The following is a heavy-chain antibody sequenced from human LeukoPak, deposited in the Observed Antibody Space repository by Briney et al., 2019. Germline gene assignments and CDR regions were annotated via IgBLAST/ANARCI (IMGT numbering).Heavy chain of an antibody. CDR3: ARDFRDYYDSSGRRRAFDI. CDR1: GFTFSSYE. V-gene: IGHV3-48*03. J-gene: IGHJ3*02. Sequence: GGSLRLSCAASGFTFSSYEMNWVRQAPGKGLEWVSYISSSGSTIYYADSVKGRFTISRDNAKNPLYLQMNSLRAEDTAVYYCARDFRDYYDSSGRRRAFDIWGQGTMVTVSS. D-gene: IGHD3-22*01. CDR2: ISSSGSTI.